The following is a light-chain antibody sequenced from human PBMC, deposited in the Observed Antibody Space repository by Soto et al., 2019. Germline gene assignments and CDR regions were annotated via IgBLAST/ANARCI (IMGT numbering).Light chain of an antibody. CDR2: GAS. CDR1: QSDSGN. Sequence: EIVMTQSPATLSVSPGERATLSCRASQSDSGNLAWDQQKPGRAPRLLIYGASTRATGIPDKFSGSGSGTEFTLTISSLQSEDFAVYYCQQYNNWPPLTVGGGTKVEIK. CDR3: QQYNNWPPLT. V-gene: IGKV3-15*01. J-gene: IGKJ4*01.